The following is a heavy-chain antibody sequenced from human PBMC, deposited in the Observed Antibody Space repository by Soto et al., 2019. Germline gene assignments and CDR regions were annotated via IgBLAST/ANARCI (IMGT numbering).Heavy chain of an antibody. CDR1: GYTFTGYY. Sequence: ASVKVSCKASGYTFTGYYMHWVRQAPGQGLEWIGWINPNSGGTNYAQKFQGWVTMTRDTSISTAYMELSRLRSDDTAVYYCARDRDTVTTLDYWGQGTLVTVSS. CDR2: INPNSGGT. CDR3: ARDRDTVTTLDY. D-gene: IGHD4-4*01. V-gene: IGHV1-2*04. J-gene: IGHJ4*02.